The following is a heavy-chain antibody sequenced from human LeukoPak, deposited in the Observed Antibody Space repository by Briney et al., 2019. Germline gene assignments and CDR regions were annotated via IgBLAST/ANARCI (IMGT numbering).Heavy chain of an antibody. CDR1: GDSFSNYF. Sequence: SETLSLTCAVYGDSFSNYFWSWIRQPPGKGLDWIGEINHSGSTNYNPSLKSRVTISVDTSKNQFSLKLSSVTAADTAVYYCARGRSGYDFLTSGWYSGFYFDYWGQGTLVTVSS. D-gene: IGHD5-12*01. CDR2: INHSGST. CDR3: ARGRSGYDFLTSGWYSGFYFDY. J-gene: IGHJ4*02. V-gene: IGHV4-34*01.